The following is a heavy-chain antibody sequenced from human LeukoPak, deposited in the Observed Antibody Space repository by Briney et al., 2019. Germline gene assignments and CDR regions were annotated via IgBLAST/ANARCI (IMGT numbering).Heavy chain of an antibody. V-gene: IGHV3-48*01. J-gene: IGHJ4*02. CDR3: ARGSYDSSGYYLN. D-gene: IGHD3-22*01. CDR1: GFTFSSYS. CDR2: ISSSSTI. Sequence: PGGSLRLSCAASGFTFSSYSMNWVRQAPGKGLEWVSYISSSSTIYYADSVKGRFTISRDNAKNSLYLQMNSLRAEDTAVYYCARGSYDSSGYYLNWGQGTLVTVSS.